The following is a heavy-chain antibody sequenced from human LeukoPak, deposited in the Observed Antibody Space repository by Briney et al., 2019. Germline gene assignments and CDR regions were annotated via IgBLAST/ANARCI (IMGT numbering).Heavy chain of an antibody. CDR3: ARDCSATRCHNY. CDR1: GFTFSRYW. Sequence: PGGSLRLSCAASGFTFSRYWMSWVRQAPRKGLEWVANIKQDGSETYYLDSVKGRFTISRDNAKNSLYLEMNSLRAEDTALYYCARDCSATRCHNYWGQGTLVTVSS. CDR2: IKQDGSET. D-gene: IGHD2-2*01. V-gene: IGHV3-7*01. J-gene: IGHJ4*02.